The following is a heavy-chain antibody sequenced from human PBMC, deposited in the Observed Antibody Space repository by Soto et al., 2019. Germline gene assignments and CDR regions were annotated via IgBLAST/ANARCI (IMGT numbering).Heavy chain of an antibody. CDR1: NGTISGFY. CDR2: MHYSGRT. Sequence: SETLSLTCSASNGTISGFYWTWIRQPPGKILEWIGYMHYSGRTDYNPPLTSRATMSVDTSKNQFSLNLKSITAADTAVYYCVRVGVGIGNHFGSLGRGTLVTVSS. V-gene: IGHV4-59*12. J-gene: IGHJ4*01. D-gene: IGHD1-26*01. CDR3: VRVGVGIGNHFGS.